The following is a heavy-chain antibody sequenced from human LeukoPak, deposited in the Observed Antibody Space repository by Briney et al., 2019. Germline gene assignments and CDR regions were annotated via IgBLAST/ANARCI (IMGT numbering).Heavy chain of an antibody. D-gene: IGHD3-10*01. Sequence: GGSLRLSCAASGFTFSSNSMTWVRQTPGKGLEWVSGISGSGDSTFYADSVKGRFTISRDNSRNTSYLLMSSLRPEDTAVYYCTKWSGFGDDWGQGTLVTVSS. J-gene: IGHJ4*02. V-gene: IGHV3-23*01. CDR2: ISGSGDST. CDR3: TKWSGFGDD. CDR1: GFTFSSNS.